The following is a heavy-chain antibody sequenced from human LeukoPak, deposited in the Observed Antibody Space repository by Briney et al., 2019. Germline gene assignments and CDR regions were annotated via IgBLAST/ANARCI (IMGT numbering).Heavy chain of an antibody. CDR3: ARDAEKEGGYYYGMDV. CDR1: GFTFSSYA. Sequence: GGSLRLSCAASGFTFSSYAMHWVRQAPGKGLEWVAVISYDGSNKYYADSVKGRFTISRDNSKNTLYLQMNSLRAEDTAVYYCARDAEKEGGYYYGMDVWGQGTTVTVSS. J-gene: IGHJ6*02. V-gene: IGHV3-30*04. D-gene: IGHD3-16*01. CDR2: ISYDGSNK.